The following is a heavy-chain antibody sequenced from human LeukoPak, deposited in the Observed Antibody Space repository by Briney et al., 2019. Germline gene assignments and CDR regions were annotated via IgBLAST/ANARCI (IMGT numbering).Heavy chain of an antibody. D-gene: IGHD3-10*01. CDR2: ISTRSTYI. CDR3: AREEEWYASGTYYKGFDS. V-gene: IGHV3-21*01. CDR1: GFTFTIYW. J-gene: IGHJ4*02. Sequence: GGSLRLSCAASGFTFTIYWMSWVRQAPGKGLEWVSCISTRSTYIYYADSVKGRFTISRDNAKNSLYLQMNSLRADDTAVYYCAREEEWYASGTYYKGFDSWGQGTLVTVSS.